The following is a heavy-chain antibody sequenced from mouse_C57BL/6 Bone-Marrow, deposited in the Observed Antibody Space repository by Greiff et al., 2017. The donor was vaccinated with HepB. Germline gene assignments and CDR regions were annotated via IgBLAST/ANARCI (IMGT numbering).Heavy chain of an antibody. D-gene: IGHD2-4*01. CDR3: AREKNYDYDY. CDR1: GFTFSSYA. Sequence: EVMLVESGGGLVKPGGSLKLSCAASGFTFSSYAMSWVRQTPEKRLEWVATISDGGSYTYYPDNVKGRFTISRDNAKNNLYLQMSHLKSEDTAMYYCAREKNYDYDYWGQGTTLTVSS. V-gene: IGHV5-4*01. CDR2: ISDGGSYT. J-gene: IGHJ2*01.